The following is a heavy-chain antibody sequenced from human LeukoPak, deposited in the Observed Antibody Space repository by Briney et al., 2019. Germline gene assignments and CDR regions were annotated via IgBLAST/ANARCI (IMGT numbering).Heavy chain of an antibody. CDR1: GDSVSSNSAA. Sequence: QTLSLTCAISGDSVSSNSAAWNWVRQSPSRGLEWLARTYYRSKWYNDYAVSVKSRVTINPDTSKNHFSLHLNSVTPEDTAVYYCTREVESAFDYWGQGTLVTVSS. D-gene: IGHD1-1*01. CDR3: TREVESAFDY. CDR2: TYYRSKWYN. J-gene: IGHJ4*02. V-gene: IGHV6-1*01.